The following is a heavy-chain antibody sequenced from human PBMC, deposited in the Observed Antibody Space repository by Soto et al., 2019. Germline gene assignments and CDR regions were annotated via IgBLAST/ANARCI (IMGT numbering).Heavy chain of an antibody. J-gene: IGHJ3*02. D-gene: IGHD3-16*01. Sequence: QVQLVESGGGVVQPGRSLRLSCAASGFTFSSYAMHWVRQAPGKGLERVAVISYDGSNKYYADSVKGRFTISRDNSNNSLYLQMNSLRAEDTAVYYCARDSRGNAFDIWGQGTMVTVSS. CDR3: ARDSRGNAFDI. CDR1: GFTFSSYA. V-gene: IGHV3-30-3*01. CDR2: ISYDGSNK.